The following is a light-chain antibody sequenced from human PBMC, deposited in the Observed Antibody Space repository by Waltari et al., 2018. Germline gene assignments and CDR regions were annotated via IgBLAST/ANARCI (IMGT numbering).Light chain of an antibody. CDR2: GTS. CDR3: HQYGPSLWT. Sequence: EIVLTHSPGTLSLTPGDRVTLSCRASQSIHSAYLAWYQHKPGQAPRLLIFGTSTRAAGIPDRFSGSGSGTDFTLTISRLEPEDFAVYFCHQYGPSLWTFGQGTKVEIK. V-gene: IGKV3-20*01. J-gene: IGKJ1*01. CDR1: QSIHSAY.